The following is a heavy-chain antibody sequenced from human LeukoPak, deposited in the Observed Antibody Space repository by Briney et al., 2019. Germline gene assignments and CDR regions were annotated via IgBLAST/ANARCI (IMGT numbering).Heavy chain of an antibody. CDR2: INTNTGNP. V-gene: IGHV7-4-1*02. D-gene: IGHD1-26*01. CDR3: SRDSISGSYVHFDH. CDR1: GYSFDRYG. J-gene: IGHJ4*02. Sequence: GASVKVSFNASGYSFDRYGINWLRQAPGQGLEWMGWINTNTGNPTYDQGFTGRFVFSLDTSVSTAYLQISSLKADDAAVYYCSRDSISGSYVHFDHWGQGTLVTVSS.